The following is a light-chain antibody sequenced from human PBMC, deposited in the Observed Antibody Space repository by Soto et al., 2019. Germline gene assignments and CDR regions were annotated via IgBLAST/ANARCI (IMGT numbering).Light chain of an antibody. J-gene: IGKJ3*01. CDR1: QSVNNNY. CDR2: DAS. V-gene: IGKV3-20*01. Sequence: EIVLTQSPGTLSLSPGERATLSCRASQSVNNNYLAWYQQKPGQPPRLLIYDASRRATGIPDRFSGSGSGTDFTLTISRLEPEDFAVFYCQQYDTSPFTFGPGTKVDI. CDR3: QQYDTSPFT.